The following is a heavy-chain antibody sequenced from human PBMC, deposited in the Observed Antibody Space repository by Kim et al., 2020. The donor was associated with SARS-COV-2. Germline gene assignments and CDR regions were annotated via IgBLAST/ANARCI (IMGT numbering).Heavy chain of an antibody. J-gene: IGHJ3*02. CDR1: GGTFSSYA. CDR3: AREEYSGYDDPDAFDI. CDR2: IIPIFGTA. Sequence: SVKVSCKASGGTFSSYAISWVRQAPGQGLEWMGGIIPIFGTANYAQKFQGRVTITADESTSTAYMELSSLRSEDTAVYYCAREEYSGYDDPDAFDIWGQGTMVTVSS. D-gene: IGHD5-12*01. V-gene: IGHV1-69*13.